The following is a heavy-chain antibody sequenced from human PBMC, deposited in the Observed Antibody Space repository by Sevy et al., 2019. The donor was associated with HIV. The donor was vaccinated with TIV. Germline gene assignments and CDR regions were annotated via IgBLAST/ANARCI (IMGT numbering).Heavy chain of an antibody. D-gene: IGHD1-26*01. CDR3: AGENAWGRGYS. Sequence: SETLSLTCTVSGGSITSLYWNWIRQPPRKGLEWIANIYYNGHINYNPSLKSRVTLSLDTSKNQFSLRLSSVTAEDTAMYYCAGENAWGRGYSWGQGTRVTVSS. CDR1: GGSITSLY. V-gene: IGHV4-59*08. J-gene: IGHJ4*02. CDR2: IYYNGHI.